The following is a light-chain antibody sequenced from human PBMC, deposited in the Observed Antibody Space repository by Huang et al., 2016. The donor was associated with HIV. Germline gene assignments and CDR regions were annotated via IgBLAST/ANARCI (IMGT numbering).Light chain of an antibody. Sequence: DIQMTQSLSSLSASVGDRVTITCRASQSISSYLNWYQQKPGKSPKLLIHVATSLQSGVRSRFSGSGSGTEFTLTISSLQPEDFATYYCQQSYSTPWTFGQGTKVEIK. CDR1: QSISSY. CDR2: VAT. J-gene: IGKJ1*01. CDR3: QQSYSTPWT. V-gene: IGKV1-39*01.